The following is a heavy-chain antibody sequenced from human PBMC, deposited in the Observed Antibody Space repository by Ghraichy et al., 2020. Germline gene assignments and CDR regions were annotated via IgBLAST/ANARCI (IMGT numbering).Heavy chain of an antibody. V-gene: IGHV3-53*01. CDR1: TFTVSSNY. CDR2: IYSGGTT. D-gene: IGHD3-9*01. CDR3: AKMTYYPILTGYYKGIFDY. J-gene: IGHJ4*02. Sequence: GGSLRLSCAASTFTVSSNYMSWVRQAPGKGLEWVSVIYSGGTTYYADSVKGRFTISRDNSKNTLYLQMNSLRAEDTAVYYCAKMTYYPILTGYYKGIFDYWGQGTLVTVSS.